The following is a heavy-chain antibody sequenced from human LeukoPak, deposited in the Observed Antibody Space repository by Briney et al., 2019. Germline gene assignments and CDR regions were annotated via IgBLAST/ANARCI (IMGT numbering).Heavy chain of an antibody. D-gene: IGHD2-15*01. Sequence: SQTLSLTCTVSGGSISSGSYYWSWIRPPAGKGLEWIRRIYTSGSNNYNPSIKSRVTISVDTSKNQFSLKLSSATAADTAVYYCARSPTLYCSGGSCYSAFDIWGQGTMVTVSS. CDR1: GGSISSGSYY. CDR2: IYTSGSN. J-gene: IGHJ3*02. V-gene: IGHV4-61*02. CDR3: ARSPTLYCSGGSCYSAFDI.